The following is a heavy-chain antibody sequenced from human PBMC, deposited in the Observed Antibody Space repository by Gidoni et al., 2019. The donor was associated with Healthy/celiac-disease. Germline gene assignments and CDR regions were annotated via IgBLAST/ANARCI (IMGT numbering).Heavy chain of an antibody. CDR1: GGSISSSSYY. CDR2: IYYSGST. J-gene: IGHJ2*01. V-gene: IGHV4-39*01. CDR3: ASGYDSSASFDL. Sequence: QLQLQESGPGLVTPSETLSLTCTVSGGSISSSSYYWGWIRQPPGKGLEWIGSIYYSGSTYYNPSLKSRVTISVDTSKNQFSLKLSSVTAADTAVYYCASGYDSSASFDLWGRGTLVTVSS. D-gene: IGHD3-22*01.